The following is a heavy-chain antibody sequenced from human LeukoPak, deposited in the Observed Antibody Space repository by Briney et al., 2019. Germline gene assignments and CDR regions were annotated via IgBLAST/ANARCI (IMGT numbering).Heavy chain of an antibody. CDR2: IFSNGDT. CDR3: TRDQMNY. CDR1: EFTVSRNY. J-gene: IGHJ4*02. V-gene: IGHV3-53*01. D-gene: IGHD5-24*01. Sequence: PGGSLRLSCTASEFTVSRNYMLWVRQAPGKGLEWVSLIFSNGDTHYADSVKGRFTISRDTSKNTASLQTNSLRVEDTAMYYCTRDQMNYWGQGTLVTVSS.